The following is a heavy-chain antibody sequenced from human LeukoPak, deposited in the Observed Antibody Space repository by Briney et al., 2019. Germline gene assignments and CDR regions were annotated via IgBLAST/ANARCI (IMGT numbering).Heavy chain of an antibody. V-gene: IGHV3-30*04. CDR1: GFTFSSYA. CDR3: AKDAPHRGLIGYSYYYMDV. CDR2: ISCDRSNK. J-gene: IGHJ6*03. D-gene: IGHD3-10*01. Sequence: PGGSLRLSCAASGFTFSSYAMHWVRQAPGKGLEWVAVISCDRSNKYYADSVKGRFTISRDNSKNTLYLQMNSLRAEDTAVYYCAKDAPHRGLIGYSYYYMDVWGKGTTVTISS.